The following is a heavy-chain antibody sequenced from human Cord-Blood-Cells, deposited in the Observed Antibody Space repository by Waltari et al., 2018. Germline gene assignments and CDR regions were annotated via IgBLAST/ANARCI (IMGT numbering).Heavy chain of an antibody. D-gene: IGHD1-26*01. V-gene: IGHV3-15*01. CDR2: NKSKTDGGTT. CDR1: GFTFSNAW. J-gene: IGHJ4*02. CDR3: TTDLPWELLN. Sequence: EVQLVESGGGLVKPGGSLRLSCAASGFTFSNAWMSWVRQAPGKVLDWVGRNKSKTDGGTTDYAAPVKGRFTISRDDSKNTLYLQMNSLKTEDTAVYYCTTDLPWELLNWGQGTLVTVSS.